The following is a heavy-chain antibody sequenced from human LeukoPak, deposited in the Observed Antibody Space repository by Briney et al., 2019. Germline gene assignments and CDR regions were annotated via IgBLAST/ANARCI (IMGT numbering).Heavy chain of an antibody. Sequence: PGGSLRLSCAASGFTFSSYGMHWVRQAPGKGLEWGAVIWYDGSNKYYADSVKGRFTISRDNSKNTLYLQMNSLRAEDTAVYYCAKDRIAAAGIFDYWGQGTLVTVSS. CDR3: AKDRIAAAGIFDY. D-gene: IGHD6-13*01. V-gene: IGHV3-33*06. CDR1: GFTFSSYG. CDR2: IWYDGSNK. J-gene: IGHJ4*02.